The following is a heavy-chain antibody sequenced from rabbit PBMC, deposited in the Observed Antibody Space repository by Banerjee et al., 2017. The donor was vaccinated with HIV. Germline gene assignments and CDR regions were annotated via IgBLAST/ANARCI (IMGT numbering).Heavy chain of an antibody. Sequence: QEQLVESGGGLVQPGASLTLTCTASGFSFSSGYWICWVRQAPGKGLEWIGCIGAGSGTTYYATWAKGRFTISKTSSTTVALQMTSLTAADTATYFCARDPYAGTSFSNGMDLWGPGTLVTVS. CDR2: IGAGSGTT. J-gene: IGHJ6*01. CDR1: GFSFSSGYW. CDR3: ARDPYAGTSFSNGMDL. V-gene: IGHV1S45*01. D-gene: IGHD8-1*01.